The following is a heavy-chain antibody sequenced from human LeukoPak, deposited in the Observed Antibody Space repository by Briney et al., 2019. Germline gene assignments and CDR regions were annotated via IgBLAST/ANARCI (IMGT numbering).Heavy chain of an antibody. CDR1: GGSISSSSYY. V-gene: IGHV4-39*01. CDR2: IYYSGST. Sequence: SETLSLTCTVSGGSISSSSYYWGWIRQPPGKGLEWIGSIYYSGSTYYNPSLKSRVTISVDTSKNQFSLKLSLVTAADTALYYCVRGLDSSSYVDSWGQGTLVTVSS. D-gene: IGHD6-13*01. J-gene: IGHJ4*02. CDR3: VRGLDSSSYVDS.